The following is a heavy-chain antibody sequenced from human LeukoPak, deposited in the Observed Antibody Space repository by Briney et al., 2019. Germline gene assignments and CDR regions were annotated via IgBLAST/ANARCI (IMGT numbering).Heavy chain of an antibody. D-gene: IGHD1-1*01. CDR3: ATSNDAKIAPFDH. J-gene: IGHJ4*02. Sequence: SETLSLTCTVSGVSMSAYQWSWVRQSPEKGLEWIGCINTKGETSYNPSLKSRVTTSVDTSKSQFSLRLTSVTAADTAVYYCATSNDAKIAPFDHWGQGAPATVSS. CDR2: INTKGET. V-gene: IGHV4-4*09. CDR1: GVSMSAYQ.